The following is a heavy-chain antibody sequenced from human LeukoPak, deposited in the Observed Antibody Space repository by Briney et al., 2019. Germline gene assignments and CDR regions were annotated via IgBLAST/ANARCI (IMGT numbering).Heavy chain of an antibody. CDR2: ISTRGSYI. CDR1: GFAFSSYS. Sequence: GGSLRLSCGASGFAFSSYSMNWVRQAPGKGLEWVSSISTRGSYIYYADSVKGRFTISRDNAKNTLYLQMNSLRAEDTAVYYCASASGPSPGFDYWGQGTLVTVSS. J-gene: IGHJ4*02. V-gene: IGHV3-21*01. CDR3: ASASGPSPGFDY. D-gene: IGHD7-27*01.